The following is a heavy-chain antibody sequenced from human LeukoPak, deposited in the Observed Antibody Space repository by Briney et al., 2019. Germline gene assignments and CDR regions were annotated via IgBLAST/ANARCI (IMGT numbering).Heavy chain of an antibody. V-gene: IGHV3-30-3*01. CDR1: GFTFSSYA. D-gene: IGHD6-6*01. Sequence: PGGSLRLSCAASGFTFSSYAMHWVRQAPGKGLEWVAVISYDGSNKYYADSVKGRFTISRDNSKNTLYLQMNSLRAEDTAVYYCARGVAARLSRAFDYWGQGTLVTVSS. J-gene: IGHJ4*02. CDR2: ISYDGSNK. CDR3: ARGVAARLSRAFDY.